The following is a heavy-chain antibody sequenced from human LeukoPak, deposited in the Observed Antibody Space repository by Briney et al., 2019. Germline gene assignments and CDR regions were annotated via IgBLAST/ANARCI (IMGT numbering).Heavy chain of an antibody. CDR2: INHSGST. CDR1: GGSFSGYY. D-gene: IGHD6-13*01. CDR3: ARHRRAAAGIRFFWFDP. Sequence: PSETLSLTCAVYGGSFSGYYWSWIRQPPGKGLEWIGEINHSGSTNYNPSLKSRVTISVDTSKNQFSLKLSSVTAADTAVYYCARHRRAAAGIRFFWFDPWGQGTLVTVSS. V-gene: IGHV4-34*01. J-gene: IGHJ5*02.